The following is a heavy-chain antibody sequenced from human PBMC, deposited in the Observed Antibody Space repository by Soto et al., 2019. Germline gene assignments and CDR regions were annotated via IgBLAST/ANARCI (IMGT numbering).Heavy chain of an antibody. CDR2: IYPDDSKI. Sequence: GESLKISCKGSGYDFYGFWIVWVRQMAGKGLEWMGTIYPDDSKIRYSPSFQGQVTISADKSISTAYLQWNSLKASDTAMYYCARYGGRTFSEPQFDYWGQGTLVTVS. CDR3: ARYGGRTFSEPQFDY. V-gene: IGHV5-51*01. CDR1: GYDFYGFW. J-gene: IGHJ4*02. D-gene: IGHD2-15*01.